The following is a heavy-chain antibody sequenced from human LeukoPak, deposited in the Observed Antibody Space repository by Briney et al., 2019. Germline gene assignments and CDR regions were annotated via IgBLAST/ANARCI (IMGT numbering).Heavy chain of an antibody. CDR2: INDSGSI. CDR1: GGSFSGYY. V-gene: IGHV4-34*01. D-gene: IGHD5-24*01. J-gene: IGHJ4*02. Sequence: KPSETLSLTCAVYGGSFSGYYWTWIRQPPGKGLEWIGEINDSGSINYNPTLKSRVTISVDTSKNQFSLKLTPVTAADTAVYYCARGRRWWGQGTLVTVSS. CDR3: ARGRRW.